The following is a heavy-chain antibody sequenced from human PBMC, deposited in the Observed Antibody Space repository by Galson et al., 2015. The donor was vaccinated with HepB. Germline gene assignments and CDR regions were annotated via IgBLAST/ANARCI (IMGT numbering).Heavy chain of an antibody. V-gene: IGHV3-48*04. CDR2: ISSSSSTI. Sequence: SLRLSCAASGFTFSSYSMNWVRQAPGKGLEWVSYISSSSSTIYYADSVKGRFTISRDNAKNSLYLQMNSLRAEDTAVYYCAREEDPYSSSWYSVGGLFDYWGQGTLVTVSS. D-gene: IGHD6-13*01. J-gene: IGHJ4*02. CDR1: GFTFSSYS. CDR3: AREEDPYSSSWYSVGGLFDY.